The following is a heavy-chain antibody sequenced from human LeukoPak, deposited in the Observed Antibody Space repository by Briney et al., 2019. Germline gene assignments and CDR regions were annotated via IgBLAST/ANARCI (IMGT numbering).Heavy chain of an antibody. CDR3: AGRTSWYCGFDV. CDR2: IIPIFGTA. J-gene: IGHJ6*02. Sequence: SVKVSCKASGGTFSSYAISWVRQAPGQGLEWMGGIIPIFGTANYAQKFQGRVTITADESTSTAYMELSSLRSEDTAVYYCAGRTSWYCGFDVWGQGTTVTVSS. D-gene: IGHD1-1*01. CDR1: GGTFSSYA. V-gene: IGHV1-69*13.